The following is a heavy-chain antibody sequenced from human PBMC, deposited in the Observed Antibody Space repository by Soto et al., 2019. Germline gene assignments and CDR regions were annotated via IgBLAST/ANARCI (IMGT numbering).Heavy chain of an antibody. D-gene: IGHD6-19*01. J-gene: IGHJ3*02. CDR1: GFIFSSYG. V-gene: IGHV3-30*03. CDR2: MSFDGSIK. CDR3: ATIAVPPAFDI. Sequence: QVQLVESGGGVVQPGRSLRLSCAASGFIFSSYGMNWVRQAPGKGLEWVAVMSFDGSIKHYADSVKGRFTISRDNSKNTLYLQMNRLRAEDTAVYYCATIAVPPAFDIWGQGTMVTVSS.